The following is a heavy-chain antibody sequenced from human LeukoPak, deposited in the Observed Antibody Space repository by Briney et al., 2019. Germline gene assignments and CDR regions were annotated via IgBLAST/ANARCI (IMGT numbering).Heavy chain of an antibody. CDR1: GFTFSSYS. CDR2: ISSSSSYI. Sequence: GGSLRLSCAASGFTFSSYSMNWVRQAPGKGLGWVSSISSSSSYIYYADSVKGRFTISRDNAKNSLYLQMNSLRAEDTAVYYCARDVTVAEDYWGQGTLVTVSS. CDR3: ARDVTVAEDY. J-gene: IGHJ4*02. D-gene: IGHD6-19*01. V-gene: IGHV3-21*01.